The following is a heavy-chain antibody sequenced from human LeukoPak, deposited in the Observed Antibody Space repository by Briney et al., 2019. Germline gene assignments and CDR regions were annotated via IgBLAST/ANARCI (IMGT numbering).Heavy chain of an antibody. D-gene: IGHD2/OR15-2a*01. CDR3: AREGPRGNSQFDY. CDR2: IWYDGSNK. CDR1: GFTFSSYG. J-gene: IGHJ4*02. V-gene: IGHV3-33*01. Sequence: GGSLRLSCAASGFTFSSYGMHWVRQAPGKGLEWVALIWYDGSNKYYTDSVKGRLTISGDNSKNTLYLQMNSLRAEDTAIYYCAREGPRGNSQFDYWGQGTLVTVSS.